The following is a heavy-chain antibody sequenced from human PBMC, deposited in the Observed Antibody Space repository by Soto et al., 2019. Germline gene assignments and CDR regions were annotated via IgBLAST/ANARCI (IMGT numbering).Heavy chain of an antibody. CDR2: IKRRTDDATT. Sequence: EVQLVESGGGLVKPGGSLRLSCAASGFSFSNAWMNWVRQAPGKGLELVGRIKRRTDDATTDYTAPVKDRFTISRDDAKHTVYLQMNRLTAQDRAVYYCVPEGHSSGCGWCAYWGHGTLVTVSS. D-gene: IGHD6-19*01. J-gene: IGHJ4*01. CDR3: VPEGHSSGCGWCAY. CDR1: GFSFSNAW. V-gene: IGHV3-15*07.